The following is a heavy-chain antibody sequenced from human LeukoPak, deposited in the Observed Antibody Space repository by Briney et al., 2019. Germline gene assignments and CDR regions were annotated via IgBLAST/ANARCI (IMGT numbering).Heavy chain of an antibody. Sequence: GGSLRLSCVASGFTFSNYWMAWVRQAPGKGLQWVANIKQDGSEKYHVESVRGRFTISRDNAKNSLYLQMNSLRAQDTAVCYCARDCDSSTCYDYWGQGTLVTVSS. CDR2: IKQDGSEK. V-gene: IGHV3-7*01. J-gene: IGHJ4*02. CDR1: GFTFSNYW. CDR3: ARDCDSSTCYDY. D-gene: IGHD6-13*01.